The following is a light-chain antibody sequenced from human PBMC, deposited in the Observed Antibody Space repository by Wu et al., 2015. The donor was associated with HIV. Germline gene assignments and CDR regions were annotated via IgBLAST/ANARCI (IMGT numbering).Light chain of an antibody. CDR2: GAS. CDR1: QSVSSNY. J-gene: IGKJ5*01. Sequence: EIVLTQSPGTLSLSPGERATLSCRTSQSVSSNYLAWYQQKPGQAPRLLIYGASSRAAGIPDRFSGSGSGTDFTLNINTLEPEDFAVYFCQQYGSSLFTFGQGTRLEI. CDR3: QQYGSSLFT. V-gene: IGKV3-20*01.